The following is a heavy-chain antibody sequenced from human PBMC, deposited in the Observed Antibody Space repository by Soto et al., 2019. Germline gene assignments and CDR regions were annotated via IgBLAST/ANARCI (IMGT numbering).Heavy chain of an antibody. D-gene: IGHD6-19*01. CDR1: GFTFSSHA. J-gene: IGHJ4*02. V-gene: IGHV3-23*01. CDR3: AKDLKFSGWLSAQTFDY. Sequence: EVQLLESGGGLVQPGGSLRLSCAVSGFTFSSHAMSWVRQAPGKGLECVSSITGSGDSTYYADSVKGRLTISRDKSKSTLYLQMNSLRAEETAVYYCAKDLKFSGWLSAQTFDYWGQGTQVTVSS. CDR2: ITGSGDST.